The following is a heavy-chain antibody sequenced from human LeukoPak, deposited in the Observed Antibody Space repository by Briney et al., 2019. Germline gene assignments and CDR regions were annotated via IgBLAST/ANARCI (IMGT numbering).Heavy chain of an antibody. CDR3: AKPYYYDGSGYYPIEYYFDY. V-gene: IGHV3-23*01. Sequence: GGSLRLSCAASGFTFSSYAMSWVRQAPGKGLEWVSVISGSGGSTYYADSVKGRFTISRDNSKNTLYLQMNSLRAEDTAVYYCAKPYYYDGSGYYPIEYYFDYWGQGTLVTVSS. D-gene: IGHD3-22*01. J-gene: IGHJ4*02. CDR1: GFTFSSYA. CDR2: ISGSGGST.